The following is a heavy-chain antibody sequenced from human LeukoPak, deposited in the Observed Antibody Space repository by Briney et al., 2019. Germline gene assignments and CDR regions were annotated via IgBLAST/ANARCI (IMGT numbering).Heavy chain of an antibody. V-gene: IGHV1-18*04. CDR2: ISAYNGNT. D-gene: IGHD5-18*01. CDR1: GYTFTGYY. J-gene: IGHJ4*02. Sequence: ASVKVSCKASGYTFTGYYMHWVRQAPGQGLEWMGWISAYNGNTNYAQKLQGRVTMTTDTSTSTAYMELRSLRSDDTAVYYCARGYSYGPFDYWGQGTLVTVSS. CDR3: ARGYSYGPFDY.